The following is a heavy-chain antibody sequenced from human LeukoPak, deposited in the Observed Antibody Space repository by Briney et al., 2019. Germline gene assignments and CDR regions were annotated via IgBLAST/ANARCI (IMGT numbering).Heavy chain of an antibody. V-gene: IGHV3-30*18. D-gene: IGHD4-17*01. CDR2: VSVDGRHE. Sequence: PGGSLRLSCAASGFTFSRYAMHWVRQAPGKGLEWVAFVSVDGRHEDYGGSVEGRFSISRDNSKNTLYLRMNSLRAEDTAVYYCAKDNGDHAIDYWGRGTMVTVSS. J-gene: IGHJ4*02. CDR1: GFTFSRYA. CDR3: AKDNGDHAIDY.